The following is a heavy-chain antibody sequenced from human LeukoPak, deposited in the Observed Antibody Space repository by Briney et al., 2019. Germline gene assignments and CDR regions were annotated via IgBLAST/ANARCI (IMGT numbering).Heavy chain of an antibody. Sequence: SQTLSLTCTVSGGSVSSGGYFWSRIRQHPGKGLEWIGYIYSSGSTYYNPSLKSRLTISVDTSKNQFSLKVSSVTAADTAVYYCATGPTYSSVDYWGQGTLVTVSS. D-gene: IGHD6-19*01. J-gene: IGHJ4*02. CDR1: GGSVSSGGYF. CDR2: IYSSGST. V-gene: IGHV4-31*03. CDR3: ATGPTYSSVDY.